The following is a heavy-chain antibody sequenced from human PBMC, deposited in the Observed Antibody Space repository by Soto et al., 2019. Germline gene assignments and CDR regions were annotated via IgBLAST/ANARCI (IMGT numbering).Heavy chain of an antibody. CDR3: ARDLTIWVVVIIEGHDAFAI. J-gene: IGHJ3*02. D-gene: IGHD3-3*01. CDR2: INSDGSST. V-gene: IGHV3-74*01. CDR1: GVTFSSYW. Sequence: GGSLRLSCAASGVTFSSYWMHWVRQAPGKGLVWVSRINSDGSSTSYADSVKGRFTISRDNAKNTLYLQMNSLRAEDTAVYYCARDLTIWVVVIIEGHDAFAIRAQGTMVTVSS.